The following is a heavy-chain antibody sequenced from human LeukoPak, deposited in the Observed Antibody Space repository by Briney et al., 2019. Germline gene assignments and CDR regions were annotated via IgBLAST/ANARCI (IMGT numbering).Heavy chain of an antibody. CDR1: GFTFSSYA. CDR3: AKETTVTTYGAPFEY. V-gene: IGHV3-23*01. CDR2: ISGSGGKT. J-gene: IGHJ4*02. Sequence: GGSLRLSCAASGFTFSSYAMNWVRQAPGKGLEWVSAISGSGGKTYYAGSVKGRFTISRDNSKNTLYLQMNSLRVDDTAVYYCAKETTVTTYGAPFEYWGQGTLVTVSS. D-gene: IGHD4-17*01.